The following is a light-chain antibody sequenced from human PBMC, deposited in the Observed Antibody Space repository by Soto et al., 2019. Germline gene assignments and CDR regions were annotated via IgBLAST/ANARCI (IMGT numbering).Light chain of an antibody. CDR3: CSYEGRYIYV. CDR2: DVT. J-gene: IGLJ1*01. Sequence: QSALTQPRSVSGSPGQSVTISCTGTSSDVGGYNFVSWYQHHPGKAPKLMIYDVTKRPSGVPDRFSGSKSGNTASLTISGRQAEDEADYYCCSYEGRYIYVFGSGTKLTVL. CDR1: SSDVGGYNF. V-gene: IGLV2-11*01.